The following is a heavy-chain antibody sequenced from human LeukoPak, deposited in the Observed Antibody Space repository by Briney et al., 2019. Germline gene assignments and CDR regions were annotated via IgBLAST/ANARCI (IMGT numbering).Heavy chain of an antibody. D-gene: IGHD4-17*01. J-gene: IGHJ4*02. CDR3: ARAATLRCLDY. CDR1: DGSISSGYYY. CDR2: IYHSGST. Sequence: SETLSLTCSVSDGSISSGYYYWGWIRQPPGKGLEWIGSIYHSGSTYYNPSLKSRVTISVDTSKNQFSLKLSSVAAADTAVYYCARAATLRCLDYWGQGTLVTVSS. V-gene: IGHV4-39*07.